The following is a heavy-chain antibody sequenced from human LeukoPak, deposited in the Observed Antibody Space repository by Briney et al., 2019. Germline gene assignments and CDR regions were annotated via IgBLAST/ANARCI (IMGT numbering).Heavy chain of an antibody. CDR2: LDPEHGEA. Sequence: ASVKVSCKVSGYNLTELSTHWVRQAPGKGLEWMGGLDPEHGEAVYAQKFQGRVTMTEDTSTDTAYMELNSLTSGDTAVYYCAAGGVYDLLDRWGQGTLVTVSS. D-gene: IGHD2-8*01. V-gene: IGHV1-24*01. J-gene: IGHJ5*02. CDR1: GYNLTELS. CDR3: AAGGVYDLLDR.